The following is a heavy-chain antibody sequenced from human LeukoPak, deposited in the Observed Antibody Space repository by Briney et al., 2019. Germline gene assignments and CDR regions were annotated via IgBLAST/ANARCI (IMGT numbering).Heavy chain of an antibody. J-gene: IGHJ4*02. D-gene: IGHD6-19*01. Sequence: ASVKVSCKASGYTFIGYYMHWVRQAPGQGLEWMGWINPNSGGTNYAQKFQGRVTMTRDTSISTAYMELSRLRSDDTAVYYCARDIVGGTVAGTFDWGQGTLVTVSS. V-gene: IGHV1-2*02. CDR2: INPNSGGT. CDR1: GYTFIGYY. CDR3: ARDIVGGTVAGTFD.